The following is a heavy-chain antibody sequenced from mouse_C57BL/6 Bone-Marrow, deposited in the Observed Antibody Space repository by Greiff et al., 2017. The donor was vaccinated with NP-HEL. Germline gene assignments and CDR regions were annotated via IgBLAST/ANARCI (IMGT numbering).Heavy chain of an antibody. CDR1: GFSFSDYY. CDR3: ARQGAY. J-gene: IGHJ3*01. Sequence: EVQLVESGGGLVQPGGSLKLSCAASGFSFSDYYMYWVRQTPEKRLEWVAYISNGGGSTYYPDTVKGRFTISRDNAKNTLYLQMSRLKSEDTAMYYCARQGAYWGQGTLVTVSA. V-gene: IGHV5-12*01. CDR2: ISNGGGST.